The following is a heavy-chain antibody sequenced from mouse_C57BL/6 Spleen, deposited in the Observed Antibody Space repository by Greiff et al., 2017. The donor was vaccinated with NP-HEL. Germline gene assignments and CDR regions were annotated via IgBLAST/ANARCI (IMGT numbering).Heavy chain of an antibody. D-gene: IGHD1-1*01. CDR2: LNPGSGGT. Sequence: QVQLKESGAELVRPGTSVKVSCKASGYAFTNYLIEWVKQRPGQGLEWIGVLNPGSGGTNYNEKFKGKATLTADKSSSTAYMQLSSLTSEDSSVYFCARGGTTVVAHFDYWGQGTTLTVSS. J-gene: IGHJ2*01. V-gene: IGHV1-54*01. CDR1: GYAFTNYL. CDR3: ARGGTTVVAHFDY.